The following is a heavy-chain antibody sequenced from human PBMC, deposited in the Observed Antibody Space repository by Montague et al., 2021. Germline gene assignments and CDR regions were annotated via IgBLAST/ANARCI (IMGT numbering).Heavy chain of an antibody. CDR1: GYSFTRYW. J-gene: IGHJ4*02. D-gene: IGHD5-24*01. CDR3: ARGRGDGNNWAWDFDY. CDR2: IYPGDSDT. V-gene: IGHV5-51*01. Sequence: QSGAEVKKPGESLKISCKGSGYSFTRYWIGWVRQMPGKGLEWMGIIYPGDSDTRYSPSFQGQVTISADKSISTAYLQWSSLKDSDTAMYYCARGRGDGNNWAWDFDYWGQGTLVTVTS.